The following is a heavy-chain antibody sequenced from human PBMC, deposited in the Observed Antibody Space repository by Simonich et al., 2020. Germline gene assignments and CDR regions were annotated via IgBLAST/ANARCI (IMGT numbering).Heavy chain of an antibody. D-gene: IGHD7-27*01. CDR3: ARDGLGTAYYYYMDV. J-gene: IGHJ6*03. CDR2: IKQEESEK. Sequence: EVQLVESGGGLVQPGGSLRLSCAASGFTFSSYWMSWVRQAPGKGLEWVANIKQEESEKYYGDSVKGRFTISRDNAKNSLYLQMNSLRAEDTAVYYCARDGLGTAYYYYMDVWGKGTTVTVSS. V-gene: IGHV3-7*01. CDR1: GFTFSSYW.